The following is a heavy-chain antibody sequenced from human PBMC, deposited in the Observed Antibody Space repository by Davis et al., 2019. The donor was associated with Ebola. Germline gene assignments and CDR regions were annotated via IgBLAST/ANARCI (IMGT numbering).Heavy chain of an antibody. J-gene: IGHJ4*02. D-gene: IGHD6-19*01. CDR3: AKDWGGYSSGWYEY. Sequence: GESLKISCSASGFTFSSCAMHWVRQAPGKGLDWVSVVGDGTYYADSVKGRFTISRDNSKNTLYLQMNSLRAEDTAVYYCAKDWGGYSSGWYEYWGQGTLVTVSS. CDR2: VGDGT. V-gene: IGHV3-23*01. CDR1: GFTFSSCA.